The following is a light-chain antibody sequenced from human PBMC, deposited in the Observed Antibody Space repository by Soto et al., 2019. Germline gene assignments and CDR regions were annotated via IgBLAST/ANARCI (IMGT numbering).Light chain of an antibody. V-gene: IGKV3-11*01. J-gene: IGKJ4*01. CDR2: DAS. Sequence: EIVLTQSPATLSLSPGERATLSCRASQSVSSYLAWYQQKPGQAPRLLIYDASNRATGIPARFSGSGSGTDFALASGCLEPEDCAVDCCQERSNWPLTFCGGTKVDIK. CDR3: QERSNWPLT. CDR1: QSVSSY.